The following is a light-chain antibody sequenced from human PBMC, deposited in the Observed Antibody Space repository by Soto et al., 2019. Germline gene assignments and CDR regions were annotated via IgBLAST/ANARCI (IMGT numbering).Light chain of an antibody. Sequence: ALTQPASVSGSPGQSITISCTGTSSDVGGYDFVSWYQQHSGKAPKLMIYEVSYRPSGVSNRFSGSKSGNTASLNISGLQAADEADYYSRSYTRGRALCVFGTGTKVTV. CDR2: EVS. CDR1: SSDVGGYDF. V-gene: IGLV2-14*01. CDR3: RSYTRGRALCV. J-gene: IGLJ1*01.